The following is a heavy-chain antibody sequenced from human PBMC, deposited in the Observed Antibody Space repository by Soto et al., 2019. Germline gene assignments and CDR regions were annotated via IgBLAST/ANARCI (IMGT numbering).Heavy chain of an antibody. CDR3: VRGPSQYCSGGSCSYSFDY. J-gene: IGHJ4*02. D-gene: IGHD2-15*01. CDR2: IIPIFGTA. CDR1: GGTFSSYA. V-gene: IGHV1-69*01. Sequence: QVQLVQSGAEVKKPGSSVKVSCKASGGTFSSYAISWVRQAPGQGLEWMGGIIPIFGTAHYAQKFQGRVTITADQSTSTAYMKLSRFRSEDTAVYYCVRGPSQYCSGGSCSYSFDYWCQGTLVTVSS.